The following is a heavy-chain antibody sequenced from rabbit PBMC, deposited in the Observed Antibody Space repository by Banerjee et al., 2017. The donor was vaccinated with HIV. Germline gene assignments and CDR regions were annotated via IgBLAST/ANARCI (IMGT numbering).Heavy chain of an antibody. J-gene: IGHJ4*01. CDR2: ISSSGST. CDR1: GFSLSSYA. Sequence: QSLEESGGDLVKPGASLTLTCKASGFSLSSYAMSWVRQAVGKGPEWIGYISSSGSTYYASWAKGRFTISKASSTTVTLQMTSLTAADTATYFCARGYAGSFNLWGPGTLVTVS. D-gene: IGHD4-2*01. V-gene: IGHV1S40*01. CDR3: ARGYAGSFNL.